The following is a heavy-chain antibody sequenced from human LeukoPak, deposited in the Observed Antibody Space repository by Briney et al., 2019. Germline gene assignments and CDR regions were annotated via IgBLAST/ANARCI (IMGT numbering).Heavy chain of an antibody. J-gene: IGHJ3*02. D-gene: IGHD2-15*01. CDR1: GFTFGDYA. CDR3: TRIVVVAAFDAFDI. V-gene: IGHV3-49*04. CDR2: IRSKAYGGTT. Sequence: PGRSLRLSCTASGFTFGDYAMGWVRQAPGKGLEWVGFIRSKAYGGTTEYAASVKGRFTISRDDSKSIAYLQMNSLKTEDTAVYYCTRIVVVAAFDAFDIWGQGTMVTVSS.